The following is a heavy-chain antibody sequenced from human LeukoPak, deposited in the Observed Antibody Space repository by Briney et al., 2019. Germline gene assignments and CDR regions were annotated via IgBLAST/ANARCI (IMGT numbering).Heavy chain of an antibody. CDR1: GFTSSEYT. Sequence: PGGSLRLSCAASGFTSSEYTMNWVRQAPGKGLEWASGIRVSDGSTYYADSVKGRFTMSRDNSNNLLFLQMNSLRADDTAVYYCAKDRYCSSTNCPYDYWGQGTLVAVSS. J-gene: IGHJ4*02. CDR3: AKDRYCSSTNCPYDY. V-gene: IGHV3-23*01. D-gene: IGHD2-2*01. CDR2: IRVSDGST.